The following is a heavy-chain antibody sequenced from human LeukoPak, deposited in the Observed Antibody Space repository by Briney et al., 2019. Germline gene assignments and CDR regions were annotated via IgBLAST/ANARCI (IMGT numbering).Heavy chain of an antibody. V-gene: IGHV3-7*01. J-gene: IGHJ5*02. D-gene: IGHD3-9*01. Sequence: PGGSLRLSCAASGFTFSYHWMTWVRQAPGKGLEWVANIKNDGAVKHYVDSVKGRFTISRDNAKNSLYLQMNSLRAEDTAVYYCAKEPSFDILTGYELDPWGQGTLVTVSS. CDR2: IKNDGAVK. CDR1: GFTFSYHW. CDR3: AKEPSFDILTGYELDP.